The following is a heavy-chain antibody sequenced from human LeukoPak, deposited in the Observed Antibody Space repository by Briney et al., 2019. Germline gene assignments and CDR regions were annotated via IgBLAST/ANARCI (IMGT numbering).Heavy chain of an antibody. CDR1: GFTFSSYA. J-gene: IGHJ4*02. CDR3: AKTNHYYDDNGSPKYFDY. Sequence: PGGSLRLSCAASGFTFSSYAMSWVRQAPVKGLEWVSAISGSGDTTYHADSVKGRFTISRDNSKNTVYLQVNSLRAEDTAVYYCAKTNHYYDDNGSPKYFDYWGQGTLVTVSS. CDR2: ISGSGDTT. D-gene: IGHD3-22*01. V-gene: IGHV3-23*01.